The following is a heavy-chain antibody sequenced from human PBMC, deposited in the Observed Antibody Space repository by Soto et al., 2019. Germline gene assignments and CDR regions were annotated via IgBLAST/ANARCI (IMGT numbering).Heavy chain of an antibody. Sequence: EVQLVESGGGLVQPGGSLRLSCAASGLTFSDRWMNWVRQARGKGLEWVANIQEDGSETRYVDSVKGRFTISRDNAKNSVHLEMNDLSVADTVRAYCSSHGDICRGSDCPRYFDTWGQGTLVTVSS. CDR2: IQEDGSET. V-gene: IGHV3-7*03. CDR3: SSHGDICRGSDCPRYFDT. J-gene: IGHJ4*02. CDR1: GLTFSDRW. D-gene: IGHD5-12*01.